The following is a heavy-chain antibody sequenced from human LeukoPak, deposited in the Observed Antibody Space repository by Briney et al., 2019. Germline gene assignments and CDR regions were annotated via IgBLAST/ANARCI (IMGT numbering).Heavy chain of an antibody. CDR3: ARYCSSTSCPVGYYYYYMDV. D-gene: IGHD2-2*01. CDR2: ISSSSSYI. CDR1: GFTFSSYS. V-gene: IGHV3-21*01. J-gene: IGHJ6*03. Sequence: GGSLRLSCAASGFTFSSYSMNWVRQAPGKGLEWVSSISSSSSYIYYADSVKGRFTISRDNAKNSLYLQMNSLRAEDTAVYYCARYCSSTSCPVGYYYYYMDVWGKGTTVTVSS.